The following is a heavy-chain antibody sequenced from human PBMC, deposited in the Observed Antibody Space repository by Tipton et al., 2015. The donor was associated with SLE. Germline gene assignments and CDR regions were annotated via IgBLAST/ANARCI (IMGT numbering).Heavy chain of an antibody. D-gene: IGHD5-18*01. CDR3: ARDYGFGYSYGYDAFDI. CDR2: IYYSGST. Sequence: TLSLTCTVSGGSISSGGYYWSWIRQHPGKGLEWIGYIYYSGSTNYNPSLKSRVTISVDTSKNQFSLKLSSVTAADTAVYYCARDYGFGYSYGYDAFDIWGQGTMVTVSS. CDR1: GGSISSGGYY. V-gene: IGHV4-61*08. J-gene: IGHJ3*02.